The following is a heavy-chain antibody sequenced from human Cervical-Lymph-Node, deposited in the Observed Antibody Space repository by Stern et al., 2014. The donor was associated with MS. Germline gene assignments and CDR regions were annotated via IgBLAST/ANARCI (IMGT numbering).Heavy chain of an antibody. CDR1: GGSISSGGHY. Sequence: QVQLQESGPGLVKPSQTLSLTCTVSGGSISSGGHYWSWIRPHPGKGLEWIGYIYYSGGTFYNPSLKSRVSIALDTSKNQFSLKLSSVTAADTAVYYCASRWSGTYYGQNWFDPWGQGTLVTVSS. CDR3: ASRWSGTYYGQNWFDP. J-gene: IGHJ5*02. D-gene: IGHD1-26*01. V-gene: IGHV4-31*03. CDR2: IYYSGGT.